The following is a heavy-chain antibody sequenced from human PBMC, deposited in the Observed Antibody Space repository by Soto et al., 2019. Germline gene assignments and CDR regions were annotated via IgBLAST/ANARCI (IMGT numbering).Heavy chain of an antibody. J-gene: IGHJ6*03. Sequence: SETLSLTCTVSGGSISSYYWSWIRQPPGKGLEWIGYIYYSGSTNYNPSLKSRVTISVDTSKNQFSLKLSSVTAADTAVYYCARRSKHDFWSGYSLNTYYYMDVWGKGTTVTVSS. CDR3: ARRSKHDFWSGYSLNTYYYMDV. V-gene: IGHV4-59*08. CDR1: GGSISSYY. D-gene: IGHD3-3*01. CDR2: IYYSGST.